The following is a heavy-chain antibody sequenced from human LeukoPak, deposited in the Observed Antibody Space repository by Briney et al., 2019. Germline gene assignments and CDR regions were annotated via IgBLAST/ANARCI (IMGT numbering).Heavy chain of an antibody. CDR1: GGSISSGGYY. CDR3: ARDRVAAAVKPYYYYYGMDV. D-gene: IGHD6-13*01. Sequence: SQTLFLTCTVSGGSISSGGYYWSWIRQHPGKGLEWIGYIYYSGSTYYNPSLKSRVTISVDTSKNQFSLKLSSVTAADTAVYYCARDRVAAAVKPYYYYYGMDVWGKGTTVTVSS. V-gene: IGHV4-31*03. J-gene: IGHJ6*04. CDR2: IYYSGST.